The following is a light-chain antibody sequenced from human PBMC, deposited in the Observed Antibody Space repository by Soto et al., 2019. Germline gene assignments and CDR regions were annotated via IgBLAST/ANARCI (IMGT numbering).Light chain of an antibody. CDR1: SSDVGGYNY. CDR3: SSYTSSSTLYV. V-gene: IGLV2-14*01. CDR2: EVS. Sequence: QSALTQPASVSGSPGQSITISCTGTSSDVGGYNYVSWYQQHPGKAPKLIIYEVSNRPSGVSNRFSGSKSDDTASLTISGLHAEDEADYYCSSYTSSSTLYVFGTGTKVTVL. J-gene: IGLJ1*01.